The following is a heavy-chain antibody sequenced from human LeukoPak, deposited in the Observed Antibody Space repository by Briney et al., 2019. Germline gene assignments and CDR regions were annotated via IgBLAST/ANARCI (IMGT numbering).Heavy chain of an antibody. CDR1: GFTFSSYW. CDR3: AKDYGDSPDDAFDI. D-gene: IGHD4-17*01. J-gene: IGHJ3*02. V-gene: IGHV3-7*03. CDR2: IKQDGSEK. Sequence: PGGSLRLSCAASGFTFSSYWMSWVRQAPGKGLEWVANIKQDGSEKYYVDSVKGRFTISRDNSKNTLYLQMNSLRAEDTAVYYCAKDYGDSPDDAFDIWGQGTMVTVSS.